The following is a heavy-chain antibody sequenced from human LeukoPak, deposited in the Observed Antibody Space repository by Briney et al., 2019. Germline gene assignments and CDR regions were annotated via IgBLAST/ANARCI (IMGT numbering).Heavy chain of an antibody. CDR2: ISYDGSNE. Sequence: GGSLRPSCAASGFTFSGYAMHWVRQAPGKGLEWVAVISYDGSNEYYADSVKGRFTISRDNSKNTLYLEMNSLSVEDTAVYYCARVGYYASGPFSYFDYWGQGTLVTVSS. CDR3: ARVGYYASGPFSYFDY. J-gene: IGHJ4*02. V-gene: IGHV3-30-3*01. D-gene: IGHD3-10*01. CDR1: GFTFSGYA.